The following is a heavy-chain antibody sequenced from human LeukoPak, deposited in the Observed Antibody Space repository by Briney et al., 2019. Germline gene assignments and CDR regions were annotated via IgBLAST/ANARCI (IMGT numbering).Heavy chain of an antibody. Sequence: GASVKVSCKASGYTFTSYYMHWVRQAPGQGLEWMGVINPSGGSTTYAQKFQGRVTVTRDTSIGTAYMELSSLRSDDTAVYYCARPYYESSGLYVDAFDIWGQGTMVTVSS. CDR1: GYTFTSYY. CDR3: ARPYYESSGLYVDAFDI. D-gene: IGHD3-22*01. V-gene: IGHV1-46*01. J-gene: IGHJ3*02. CDR2: INPSGGST.